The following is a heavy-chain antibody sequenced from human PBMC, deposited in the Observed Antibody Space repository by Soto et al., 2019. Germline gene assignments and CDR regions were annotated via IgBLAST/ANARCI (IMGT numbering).Heavy chain of an antibody. D-gene: IGHD1-26*01. Sequence: EGQLLESGGGLVQPGGSLRLSCAASGFTFSNYAMSWVRQAPGKGLEWVSGISGSGSITYYADSVKGRFTISRDNSRNTLYLQLISLRVEDTAVYYCAKPSVGAPTLGPWGQGTLVTVSS. V-gene: IGHV3-23*01. J-gene: IGHJ5*02. CDR1: GFTFSNYA. CDR3: AKPSVGAPTLGP. CDR2: ISGSGSIT.